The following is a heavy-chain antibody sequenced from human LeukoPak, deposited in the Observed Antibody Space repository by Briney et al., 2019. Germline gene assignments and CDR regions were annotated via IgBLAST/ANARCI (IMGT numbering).Heavy chain of an antibody. D-gene: IGHD4-23*01. J-gene: IGHJ6*02. V-gene: IGHV4-59*01. CDR1: GGSISSYY. Sequence: SETLSLTCTVSGGSISSYYWSWIRQPPGKGLEWIGYIYYSGSTNYNPSLKSRVTISVDTSKNQFSPKLSSVTAADTAVYYCARGIPDYGGNSNYGMDVWGQGTTVTVSS. CDR2: IYYSGST. CDR3: ARGIPDYGGNSNYGMDV.